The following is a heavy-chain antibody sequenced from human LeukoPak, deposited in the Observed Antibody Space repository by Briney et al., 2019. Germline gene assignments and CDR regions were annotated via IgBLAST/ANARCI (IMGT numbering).Heavy chain of an antibody. V-gene: IGHV3-30*03. D-gene: IGHD6-19*01. CDR1: GFSFSDYD. Sequence: PGRSLRLSCAASGFSFSDYDMHWVRQAPGRGLEWVAVILQYGCNKYYADSVRGRFTVSRDNSRNTLYLQMNSLREEDTAVYYCARTPIPQYSSGWYTSYYFDYWGQGTLVSVCS. CDR2: ILQYGCNK. CDR3: ARTPIPQYSSGWYTSYYFDY. J-gene: IGHJ4*02.